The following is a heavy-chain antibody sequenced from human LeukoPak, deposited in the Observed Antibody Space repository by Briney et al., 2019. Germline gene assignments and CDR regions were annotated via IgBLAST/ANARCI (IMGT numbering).Heavy chain of an antibody. Sequence: ASVKVSCKASGYTFTSYYMHWVRQAPGQGLEWMGRINPNSGGTNYAQKFQGRVTMTRDTSISTAYMELSRLRSDDTAVYYCARDGGGITFGGVIVRPDYWGQGTLVTVSS. CDR2: INPNSGGT. D-gene: IGHD3-16*02. CDR3: ARDGGGITFGGVIVRPDY. J-gene: IGHJ4*02. V-gene: IGHV1-2*06. CDR1: GYTFTSYY.